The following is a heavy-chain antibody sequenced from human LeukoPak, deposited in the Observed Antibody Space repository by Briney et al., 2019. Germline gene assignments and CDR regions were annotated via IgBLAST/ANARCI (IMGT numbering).Heavy chain of an antibody. CDR3: ARRSSGWSHFDY. V-gene: IGHV3-48*03. CDR1: GFTFSSYE. Sequence: PGGSLRLSCGASGFTFSSYEMNWVCQAPGKGLEWVSYISSSGSTIYYADSVKGRFTISRDNAKNSLYLQMNSLRVEDTAVYYCARRSSGWSHFDYWGQGTLVTVSS. CDR2: ISSSGSTI. J-gene: IGHJ4*02. D-gene: IGHD6-19*01.